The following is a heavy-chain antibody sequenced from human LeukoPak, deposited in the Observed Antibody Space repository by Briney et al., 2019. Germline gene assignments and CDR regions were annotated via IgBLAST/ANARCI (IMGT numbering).Heavy chain of an antibody. V-gene: IGHV3-74*01. J-gene: IGHJ2*01. CDR3: ARASPADFNL. CDR1: EVTFSNYR. Sequence: GGSLRLSCVASEVTFSNYRIHWVRKAPWKGLVWVSRIRGDGIVTNYADSVEGRFTVSRDNAKNTVHLQMNSLRDDDTAVYYCARASPADFNLWGRGTLVTVSS. CDR2: IRGDGIVT.